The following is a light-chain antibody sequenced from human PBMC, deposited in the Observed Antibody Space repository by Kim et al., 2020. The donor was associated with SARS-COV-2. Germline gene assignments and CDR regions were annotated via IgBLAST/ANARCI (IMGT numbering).Light chain of an antibody. CDR1: QSVSSNF. Sequence: ENVLTQSPGTLSLSPGERATLSCRASQSVSSNFLAWYQQKAGQAPRLVIYSASSRASGIPDRFSGSGSGTDFTLTISTLEPEDFAVYYCQQYATAPGTFGQGTKVDIK. CDR3: QQYATAPGT. J-gene: IGKJ1*01. CDR2: SAS. V-gene: IGKV3-20*01.